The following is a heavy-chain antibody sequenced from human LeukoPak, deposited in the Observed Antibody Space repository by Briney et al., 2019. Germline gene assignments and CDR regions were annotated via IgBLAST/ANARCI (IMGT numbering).Heavy chain of an antibody. V-gene: IGHV3-33*01. CDR1: GGTFSSYG. J-gene: IGHJ4*02. Sequence: SCKASGGTFSSYGMHWVRQAPGKGLEWVAVIWYDGSNNYYADSVKGRFTISRDNSKNTLYLQMNSLRAEDTAVYYCARGTYYFDYWGQGTLVTVSS. CDR2: IWYDGSNN. D-gene: IGHD3/OR15-3a*01. CDR3: ARGTYYFDY.